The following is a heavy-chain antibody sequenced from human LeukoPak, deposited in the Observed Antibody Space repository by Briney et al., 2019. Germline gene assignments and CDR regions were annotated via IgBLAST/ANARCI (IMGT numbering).Heavy chain of an antibody. V-gene: IGHV6-1*01. J-gene: IGHJ4*02. Sequence: SQTLSLTCAISGDSVSSKSVAWNWIRQSPSRGLEWLGRTYYRSKWYNNYAVSVKSRIVITPDTSKNQLSLHLNSVTPEDTAVYYCAELERGYWGQGTLVTVSS. CDR2: TYYRSKWYN. D-gene: IGHD1-1*01. CDR3: AELERGY. CDR1: GDSVSSKSVA.